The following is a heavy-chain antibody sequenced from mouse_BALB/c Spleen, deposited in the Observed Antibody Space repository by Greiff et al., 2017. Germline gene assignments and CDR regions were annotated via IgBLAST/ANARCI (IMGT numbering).Heavy chain of an antibody. V-gene: IGHV2-6-5*01. CDR3: AKQPPYYGNHEGAICY. J-gene: IGHJ4*01. D-gene: IGHD2-10*01. Sequence: VKLQESGPGLVAPSQSLSITCTVSGFSLTDYGVSWIRQPPGKGLEWLGVIWGGGSTYYNSALKSRLSISKDNSKSQVFLKMNSLQTDDTAMYYCAKQPPYYGNHEGAICYWGEGTSDTVSS. CDR1: GFSLTDYG. CDR2: IWGGGST.